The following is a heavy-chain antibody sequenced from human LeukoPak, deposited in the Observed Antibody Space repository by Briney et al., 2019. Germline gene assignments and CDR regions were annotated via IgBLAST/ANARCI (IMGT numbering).Heavy chain of an antibody. Sequence: GGSLRLSCAASGFTFSSFDMHWVRHPTGQGLEGGSTIRTASDTYYPGSVEGRFTLSRDNAKNSLYLQMNSLTAGDTAVYYCARGPPRGKYYYMDVWGKGTTVTVSS. D-gene: IGHD1-1*01. V-gene: IGHV3-13*01. CDR3: ARGPPRGKYYYMDV. CDR1: GFTFSSFD. J-gene: IGHJ6*03. CDR2: IRTASDT.